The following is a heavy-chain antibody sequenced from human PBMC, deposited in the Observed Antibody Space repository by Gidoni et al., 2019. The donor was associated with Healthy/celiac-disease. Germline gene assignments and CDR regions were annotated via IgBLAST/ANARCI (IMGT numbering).Heavy chain of an antibody. CDR3: ARGVVVVVAASGWFDP. J-gene: IGHJ5*02. V-gene: IGHV4-34*01. CDR1: GGSFSGYY. Sequence: QVQLQQWGAGLLKPSETLSPTCAVYGGSFSGYYWSWIRQPPGKGLEWIGEINHSGSTNYNPSLKSRVTISVDTSKNQFSLKLSSVTAADTAVYYCARGVVVVVAASGWFDPWGQGTLVTVSS. D-gene: IGHD2-15*01. CDR2: INHSGST.